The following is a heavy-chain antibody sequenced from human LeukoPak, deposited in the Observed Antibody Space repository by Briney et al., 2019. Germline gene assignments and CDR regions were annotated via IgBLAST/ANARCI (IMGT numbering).Heavy chain of an antibody. CDR3: ATGRPARYDY. D-gene: IGHD2-2*01. CDR2: INHSGST. J-gene: IGHJ4*02. Sequence: PSETLSLTCAVYGGSFSGYYWSWIRQPPGKGLEWIGEINHSGSTNYNPSLKSRVTISVDTSKNQFSLKLSSVTAAGTAVYYCATGRPARYDYWGQGTLVTVSS. CDR1: GGSFSGYY. V-gene: IGHV4-34*01.